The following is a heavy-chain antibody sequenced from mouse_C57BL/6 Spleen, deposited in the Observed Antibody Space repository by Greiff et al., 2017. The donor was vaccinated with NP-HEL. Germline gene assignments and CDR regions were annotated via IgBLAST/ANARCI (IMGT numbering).Heavy chain of an antibody. D-gene: IGHD1-1*01. Sequence: VQLKESGPGMVKPSQSLSLTCTVTGYSITSGYDWHWIRHFPGNKLEWMGYISYSGSTNYNPSLKSRISITHDKSKNHFFLKLNSVTTEDTATYYCASGKRYYFDYWGQGTTLTVSS. V-gene: IGHV3-1*01. CDR1: GYSITSGYD. CDR2: ISYSGST. J-gene: IGHJ2*01. CDR3: ASGKRYYFDY.